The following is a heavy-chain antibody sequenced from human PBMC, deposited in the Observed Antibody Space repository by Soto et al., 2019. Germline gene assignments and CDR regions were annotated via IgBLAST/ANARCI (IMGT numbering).Heavy chain of an antibody. V-gene: IGHV3-30-3*01. CDR1: GFTFSSYA. D-gene: IGHD4-17*01. CDR3: ARGVAWTVTNYGMDV. J-gene: IGHJ6*02. CDR2: ISYDGSNK. Sequence: QVQLVESGGGVVQPGRSLRLSCAASGFTFSSYAMHWVRQAPGKGLEWVAVISYDGSNKYYADSVKGRFTISRDNSKNMLYLQMNSLRAEDTAVYYCARGVAWTVTNYGMDVWGQGTTVTVSS.